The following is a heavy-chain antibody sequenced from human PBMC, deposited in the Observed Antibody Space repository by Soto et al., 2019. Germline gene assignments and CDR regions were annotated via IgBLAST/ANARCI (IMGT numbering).Heavy chain of an antibody. D-gene: IGHD1-26*01. CDR3: ARDPSFIVGTRSPGFDY. J-gene: IGHJ4*02. CDR2: IYHSVST. V-gene: IGHV4-38-2*02. Sequence: KPSETLSLTCAVSGYSISSGDYWGWIRQPPGKGLEWIGSIYHSVSTYYNPSLKSRVTISVDTSKKQLSLKLSSVTAADTAVYYCARDPSFIVGTRSPGFDYCGQGTLVTLSS. CDR1: GYSISSGDY.